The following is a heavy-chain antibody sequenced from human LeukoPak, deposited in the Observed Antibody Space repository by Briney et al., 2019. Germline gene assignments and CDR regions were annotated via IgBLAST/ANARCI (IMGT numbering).Heavy chain of an antibody. J-gene: IGHJ4*02. V-gene: IGHV4-34*01. Sequence: SETLSLTCAVYGGSFSGYYWSWIRQPPGKGLEWIGEINHSGSTNYNPSLKSRVTISVDTSKNQFSLKLSSVTAADTAVYYCARDYGNERFDYWGQGTLVTVSS. CDR2: INHSGST. CDR1: GGSFSGYY. CDR3: ARDYGNERFDY. D-gene: IGHD3-16*01.